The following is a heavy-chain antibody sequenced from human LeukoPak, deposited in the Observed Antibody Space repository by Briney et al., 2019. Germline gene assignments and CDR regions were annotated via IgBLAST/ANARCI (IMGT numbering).Heavy chain of an antibody. CDR2: IIPIFGTA. V-gene: IGHV1-69*13. D-gene: IGHD3-22*01. CDR3: ARGYDSSGFSPFDP. Sequence: GASVKASCKASGGTFSSYAISWVRQAPGQGLEWMGGIIPIFGTANYAQKFQGRVTITADESTSTAYLELSSLRSEDTAVYYCARGYDSSGFSPFDPWGQGTLVTVSS. CDR1: GGTFSSYA. J-gene: IGHJ5*02.